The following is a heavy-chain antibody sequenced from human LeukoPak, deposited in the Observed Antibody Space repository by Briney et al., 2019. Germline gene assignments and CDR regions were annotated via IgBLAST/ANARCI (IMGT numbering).Heavy chain of an antibody. CDR2: VWFDGSKK. J-gene: IGHJ4*02. CDR3: ARGYGNSGYNDFDY. V-gene: IGHV3-33*01. Sequence: PGRSLRLSCAASGFTFSSYGMHWVRQAPGKGLEWVAGVWFDGSKKSYADSVKGRFTISRDSSKNTLSLQMNSLRSEDTAVYYCARGYGNSGYNDFDYWGQGTLLTVSS. CDR1: GFTFSSYG. D-gene: IGHD2/OR15-2a*01.